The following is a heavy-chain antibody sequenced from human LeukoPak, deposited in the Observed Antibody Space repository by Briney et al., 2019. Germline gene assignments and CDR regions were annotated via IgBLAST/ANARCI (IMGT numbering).Heavy chain of an antibody. CDR2: IQYDGTNK. Sequence: PGGSLRLSCAASGFTFSGYGMHWVRQAPGKGLEWVAFIQYDGTNKYYADSVKGRFTISRDNSKNTLYLQMSSLRAEDTAVYYCAKDGRRSTVVGLYYYYMDVWGKGTTVTISS. V-gene: IGHV3-30*02. D-gene: IGHD4-11*01. CDR3: AKDGRRSTVVGLYYYYMDV. CDR1: GFTFSGYG. J-gene: IGHJ6*03.